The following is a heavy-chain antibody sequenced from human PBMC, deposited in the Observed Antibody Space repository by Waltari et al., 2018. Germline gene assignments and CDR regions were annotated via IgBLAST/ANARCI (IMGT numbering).Heavy chain of an antibody. Sequence: VRLDQWGTELVEPWETLSLTGAVYEGSFSAFFWSWVRQAPGKGLEWIGEINHGVKTDYKPSPKSRLFMSVDPSKNQFSLMLSSVTAADTAVYYCARHPRVYCGYVRCSAAFDYWGQGILLTVSA. J-gene: IGHJ4*01. V-gene: IGHV4-34*01. D-gene: IGHD2-21*01. CDR3: ARHPRVYCGYVRCSAAFDY. CDR1: EGSFSAFF. CDR2: INHGVKT.